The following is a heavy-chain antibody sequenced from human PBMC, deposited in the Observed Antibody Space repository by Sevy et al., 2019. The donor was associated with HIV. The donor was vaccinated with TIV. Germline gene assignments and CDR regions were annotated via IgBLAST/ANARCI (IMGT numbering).Heavy chain of an antibody. CDR2: IWYDGSSK. J-gene: IGHJ4*02. CDR1: GFTFSSYG. D-gene: IGHD3-10*01. Sequence: GGSLRLSCAPSGFTFSSYGMHWVRQAPGKGLEWVALIWYDGSSKYYADSVKGRFTISRDNSKNTLYLQMNSLRAEDTAVYYCASGAYYYASRTENFDYWGQGTLVTVSS. V-gene: IGHV3-33*01. CDR3: ASGAYYYASRTENFDY.